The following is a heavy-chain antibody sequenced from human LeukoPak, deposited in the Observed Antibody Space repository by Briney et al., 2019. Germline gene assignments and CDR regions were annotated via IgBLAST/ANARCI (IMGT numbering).Heavy chain of an antibody. J-gene: IGHJ4*02. Sequence: ASGKVSCKASGYTFTGYYIHWVRQTPGQWLEWMGWINPYSGGTNYAQKFQDRVTMTRDTSISTAYMELSRLRSDDSAMYYCARDRSGGSASVYYWGQGTLVTVSS. CDR2: INPYSGGT. CDR3: ARDRSGGSASVYY. D-gene: IGHD6-13*01. V-gene: IGHV1-2*02. CDR1: GYTFTGYY.